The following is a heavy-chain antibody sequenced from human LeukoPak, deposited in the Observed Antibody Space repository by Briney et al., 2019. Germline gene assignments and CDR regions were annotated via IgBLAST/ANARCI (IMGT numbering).Heavy chain of an antibody. D-gene: IGHD6-19*01. V-gene: IGHV4-59*01. J-gene: IGHJ4*02. CDR3: ASLGIAVAGPVDY. Sequence: SETLSLTCTVSGGSMSSYYWSWIRQPPGKGLEWIGYIYYSGSTNYNPSLKSRVTISVDTSKNQFSLKLSSVTAADTAVYYCASLGIAVAGPVDYWGQGTLVTVSS. CDR1: GGSMSSYY. CDR2: IYYSGST.